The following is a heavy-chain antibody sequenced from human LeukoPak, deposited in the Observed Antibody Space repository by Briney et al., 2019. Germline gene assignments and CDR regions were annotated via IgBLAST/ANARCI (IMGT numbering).Heavy chain of an antibody. CDR3: ASRTKYSGSGSYDY. CDR1: GYSFTSYW. Sequence: PGESLKISCKTSGYSFTSYWIGWVRQMPGKGLEWMGIIYPADSDTRYSPSFQGQVTISADKSISTAYLQWSSLKASDTAMYYCASRTKYSGSGSYDYWGQGTLVTVSS. CDR2: IYPADSDT. V-gene: IGHV5-51*01. D-gene: IGHD3-10*01. J-gene: IGHJ4*02.